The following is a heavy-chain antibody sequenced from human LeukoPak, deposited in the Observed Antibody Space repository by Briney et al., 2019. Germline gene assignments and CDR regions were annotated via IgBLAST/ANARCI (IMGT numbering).Heavy chain of an antibody. V-gene: IGHV3-30*18. CDR1: GFTFSSYG. J-gene: IGHJ3*02. CDR3: AKDWGSGSVLEHAFDI. D-gene: IGHD3-10*01. CDR2: ISYDGSNK. Sequence: GGSLRLSCAASGFTFSSYGMHWVRQAPGKGLEWVAVISYDGSNKYYADSVKGRFTISRDNSKNTLYLQMNSLRAEDTAVYYCAKDWGSGSVLEHAFDIWGQGTMVTVSS.